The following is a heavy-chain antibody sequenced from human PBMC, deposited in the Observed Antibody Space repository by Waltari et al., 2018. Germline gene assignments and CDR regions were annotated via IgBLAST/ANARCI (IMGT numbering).Heavy chain of an antibody. CDR1: GDTFKTYT. Sequence: QVQLVQSGAEVKKPGSSVKLSCKASGDTFKTYTISWVRQAPGQGLEWMGGIIPILGSANYAQKFQDRVTITADKSTATAYMELSSLKSEDTAVYYCARDGLGAMTPFDFWGQGTLVTVTS. J-gene: IGHJ4*02. CDR2: IIPILGSA. V-gene: IGHV1-69*10. CDR3: ARDGLGAMTPFDF.